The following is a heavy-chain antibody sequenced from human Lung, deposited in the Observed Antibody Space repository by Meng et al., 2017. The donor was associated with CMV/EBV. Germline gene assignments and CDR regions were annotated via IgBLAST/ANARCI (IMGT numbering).Heavy chain of an antibody. CDR1: GYTFTGYY. D-gene: IGHD6-6*01. CDR2: INPDRGGT. Sequence: ASVKVSCKASGYTFTGYYIHWVRQAPGQGLVWMGWINPDRGGTDYPQKFQGRVTMTRDTSISTAYMELTRLTSDDTAVYYCAKAAYSSFARGGYYVDNWGQRTLVXVSS. CDR3: AKAAYSSFARGGYYVDN. V-gene: IGHV1-2*02. J-gene: IGHJ4*02.